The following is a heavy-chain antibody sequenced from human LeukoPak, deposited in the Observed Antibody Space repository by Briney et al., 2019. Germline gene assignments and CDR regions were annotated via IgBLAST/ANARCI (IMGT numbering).Heavy chain of an antibody. Sequence: PGGSLRLSCAASGFTFSSYAMSWVRQAPGKGLEWVSSISGSGGNTYYADSVKGRFTISRDNSKNTLYLQMNSLRAEDTAVYYCASENYYDSSGYFENPLYYWGQGTLVTVSS. CDR1: GFTFSSYA. CDR3: ASENYYDSSGYFENPLYY. V-gene: IGHV3-23*01. J-gene: IGHJ4*02. D-gene: IGHD3-22*01. CDR2: ISGSGGNT.